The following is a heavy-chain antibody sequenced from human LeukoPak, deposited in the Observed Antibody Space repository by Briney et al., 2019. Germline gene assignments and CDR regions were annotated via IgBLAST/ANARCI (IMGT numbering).Heavy chain of an antibody. D-gene: IGHD6-13*01. Sequence: GESLKISCKGSGYSFTSYWIGWVRQLPGKGLEWMGIIYPGDSDTRYSPSFQGQATISADKSISTAYLQWSSLKASDTAIYYGAGRQAAAIDAFDIWGQGTMVTVSS. J-gene: IGHJ3*02. V-gene: IGHV5-51*01. CDR1: GYSFTSYW. CDR2: IYPGDSDT. CDR3: AGRQAAAIDAFDI.